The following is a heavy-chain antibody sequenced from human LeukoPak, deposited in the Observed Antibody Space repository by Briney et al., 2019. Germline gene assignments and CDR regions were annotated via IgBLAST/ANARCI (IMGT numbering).Heavy chain of an antibody. V-gene: IGHV3-48*04. Sequence: PGGSLRLSCAASGFTFSSYNMNWVRQVPGKELEWVSYISTSGTTIYYADSVKGRFTISRDNAKNSLYLQMNSLRAEDTAVYYCARDQDCGGDCKNYDYWGQGTLVTVSS. CDR2: ISTSGTTI. D-gene: IGHD2-21*02. CDR3: ARDQDCGGDCKNYDY. CDR1: GFTFSSYN. J-gene: IGHJ4*02.